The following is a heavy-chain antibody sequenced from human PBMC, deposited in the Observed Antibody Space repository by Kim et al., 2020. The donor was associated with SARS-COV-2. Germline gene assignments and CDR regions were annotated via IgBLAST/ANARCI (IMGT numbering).Heavy chain of an antibody. V-gene: IGHV3-30*07. D-gene: IGHD5-18*01. CDR3: ARDRDGYSYGSSGMDV. Sequence: VQDRFTISRDNSKHTVYLQMTSLRAEDTAVYYCARDRDGYSYGSSGMDVWGQGTTVTVSS. J-gene: IGHJ6*02.